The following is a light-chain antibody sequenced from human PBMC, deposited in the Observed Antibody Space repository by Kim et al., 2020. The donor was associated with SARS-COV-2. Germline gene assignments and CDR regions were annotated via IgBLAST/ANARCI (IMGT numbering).Light chain of an antibody. V-gene: IGLV2-11*01. CDR2: DVS. Sequence: QSVTISCTGTGSDVGGYNYVSWYQQHPGKAPKVMIYDVSKRPSGVPDRFSGSKSGNTASLTISGLQAEDEADYYCCSYAGSYTNYVFGTGTKVTVL. CDR3: CSYAGSYTNYV. CDR1: GSDVGGYNY. J-gene: IGLJ1*01.